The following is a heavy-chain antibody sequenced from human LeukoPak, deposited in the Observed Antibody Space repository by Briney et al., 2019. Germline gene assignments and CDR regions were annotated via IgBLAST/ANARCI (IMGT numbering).Heavy chain of an antibody. J-gene: IGHJ4*02. D-gene: IGHD4-17*01. Sequence: ASVKVSCKASGGTFSSYAISWVRQAPGQGLEWVGRIIPILGIANYAQKFQGRVTITADKSTSTAYMELSSLRSEDTAVYYCARGETTVTTPFDYWGQGTLVTVSS. CDR2: IIPILGIA. CDR1: GGTFSSYA. CDR3: ARGETTVTTPFDY. V-gene: IGHV1-69*04.